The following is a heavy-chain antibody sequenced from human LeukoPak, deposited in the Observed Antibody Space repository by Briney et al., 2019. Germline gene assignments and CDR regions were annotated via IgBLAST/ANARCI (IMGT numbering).Heavy chain of an antibody. Sequence: PSETLSLTCTVSGGSISSYYWSWIRQPPGKGLEWIGDINHSGTTKYTPSLKGRVTISIDTSNKQFSLKVHSVTAADTAVYYCARGDPSIAARPFFDYWGQGTLVTVSS. CDR1: GGSISSYY. D-gene: IGHD6-6*01. CDR3: ARGDPSIAARPFFDY. V-gene: IGHV4-34*01. CDR2: INHSGTT. J-gene: IGHJ4*02.